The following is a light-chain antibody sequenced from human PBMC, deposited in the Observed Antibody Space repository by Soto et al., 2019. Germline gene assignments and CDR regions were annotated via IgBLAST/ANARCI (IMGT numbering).Light chain of an antibody. CDR2: WAS. J-gene: IGKJ1*01. CDR1: QSLLYSPNKKNY. Sequence: DIVMTQSPDSLAVFLGERATIKCKSSQSLLYSPNKKNYLAWYQQKSRQPPTLLFYWASTRESGVPARFSASGSGTDFTLTISSLQAEDVAVYFCQQYYGSPRTFGQGTKV. V-gene: IGKV4-1*01. CDR3: QQYYGSPRT.